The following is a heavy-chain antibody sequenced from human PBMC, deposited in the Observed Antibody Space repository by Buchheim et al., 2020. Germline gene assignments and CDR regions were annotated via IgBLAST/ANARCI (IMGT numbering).Heavy chain of an antibody. CDR1: GFTFSSYG. Sequence: QVQLVESGGGVVQPGRSLRLSCAASGFTFSSYGMHWVRQAPGKGLEWVAFIRYDGSNKYYADSVKGRFTISRDNSNNTLYLQMNSLRAEDTAVYYCAKALVVAAAAPLDYWGQGTL. J-gene: IGHJ4*02. CDR2: IRYDGSNK. V-gene: IGHV3-30*02. CDR3: AKALVVAAAAPLDY. D-gene: IGHD2-15*01.